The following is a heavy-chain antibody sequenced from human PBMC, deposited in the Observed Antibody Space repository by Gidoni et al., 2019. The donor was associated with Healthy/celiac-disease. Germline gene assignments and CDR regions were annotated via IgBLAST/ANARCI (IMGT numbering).Heavy chain of an antibody. V-gene: IGHV3-48*01. CDR2: ICSSSSTI. CDR1: GFTFSSYS. Sequence: EVQLVESGGALVQPGGSLRLSCAAFGFTFSSYSRNWIRQAPGKGLEWVSDICSSSSTIYYADSVKCRFTISRDNAKNSLYLQMNSLRAEDTAVYYWARGRWEPDSFDIWGQGTMVTVSS. D-gene: IGHD1-26*01. CDR3: ARGRWEPDSFDI. J-gene: IGHJ3*02.